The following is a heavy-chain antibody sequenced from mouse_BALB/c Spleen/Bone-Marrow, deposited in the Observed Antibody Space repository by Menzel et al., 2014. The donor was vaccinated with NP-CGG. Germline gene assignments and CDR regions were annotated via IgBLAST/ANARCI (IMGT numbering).Heavy chain of an antibody. J-gene: IGHJ4*01. V-gene: IGHV5-6*01. D-gene: IGHD1-3*01. CDR3: ARLTPDYAMDY. CDR2: ISSGGSYT. Sequence: EVQLVESGGDLVKPGGSLKLSCAASGFTFSNYGMSWVRQTPDKRLEWVATISSGGSYTYFPDSVKGRFTISRDNAKNTLYLQMNSLKSEDAAMYYCARLTPDYAMDYWGQETSVTVSS. CDR1: GFTFSNYG.